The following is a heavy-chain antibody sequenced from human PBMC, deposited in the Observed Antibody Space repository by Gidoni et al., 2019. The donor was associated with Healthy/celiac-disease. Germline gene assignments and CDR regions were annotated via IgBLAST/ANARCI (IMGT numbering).Heavy chain of an antibody. D-gene: IGHD3-10*01. CDR1: GGSFSGYY. Sequence: QVQLQQWRAGLLKPSETLSLTCAVYGGSFSGYYWSWIRQPPGKGLEWIGEINHSGSTNYNPSLKSRVTISVDTSKNQFSLKLSSVTAADTAVYYCARGRGMVRGVQDFWGQGTLVTVSS. V-gene: IGHV4-34*01. CDR2: INHSGST. CDR3: ARGRGMVRGVQDF. J-gene: IGHJ4*02.